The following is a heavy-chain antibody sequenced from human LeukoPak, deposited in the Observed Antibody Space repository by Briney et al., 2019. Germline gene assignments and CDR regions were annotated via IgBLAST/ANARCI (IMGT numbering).Heavy chain of an antibody. CDR3: ARDRGGSYSAIDY. CDR1: GFTVSNNY. D-gene: IGHD1-26*01. Sequence: PGGSLRLSCAASGFTVSNNYMSWVRQAPGKGLEWVSVIYSGGTTYYADSVKGRFTISRDNAKNSLYLQMNSLRAEDTAVYYCARDRGGSYSAIDYWGQGTLVTVSS. J-gene: IGHJ4*02. CDR2: IYSGGTT. V-gene: IGHV3-53*01.